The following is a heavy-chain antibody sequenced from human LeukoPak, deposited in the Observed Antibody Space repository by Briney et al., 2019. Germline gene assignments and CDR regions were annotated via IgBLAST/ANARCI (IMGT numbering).Heavy chain of an antibody. J-gene: IGHJ6*03. CDR1: GGSISSYY. CDR3: ARESPSTTAYYYYYYMDV. D-gene: IGHD2-2*01. V-gene: IGHV4-59*01. CDR2: IYYSGST. Sequence: PSETLSLTCTVSGGSISSYYWSWIRQPPGKGLEWIGYIYYSGSTNYNPSLKSRVTISVDTSKNQFSPKLSSVTAADTAVYYCARESPSTTAYYYYYYMDVWGKGTTVTVSS.